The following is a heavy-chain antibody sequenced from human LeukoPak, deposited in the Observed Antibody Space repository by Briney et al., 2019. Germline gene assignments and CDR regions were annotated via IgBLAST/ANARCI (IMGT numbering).Heavy chain of an antibody. CDR3: AFNPMTTVTSYYFDY. CDR1: GGSFSGYY. V-gene: IGHV4-34*01. D-gene: IGHD4-17*01. Sequence: SETLSLTCAVYGGSFSGYYWSWIRQPPGKGLEWIGEINHSGSTNYNPSLKSRVTISVDTSKNQFSLKLSSVTAADTAVYYCAFNPMTTVTSYYFDYWGQGALITVSS. CDR2: INHSGST. J-gene: IGHJ4*02.